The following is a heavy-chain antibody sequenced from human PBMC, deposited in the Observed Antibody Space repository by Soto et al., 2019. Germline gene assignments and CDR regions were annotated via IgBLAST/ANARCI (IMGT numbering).Heavy chain of an antibody. D-gene: IGHD3-10*01. CDR3: AGTEFSNRSWDP. Sequence: VYGLSGDFSRRGIQAPGQGLEWMGWINPNSGGTNYAQKFQGWVTMTRDTSISTAYMELSRLRSDDTAVYYCAGTEFSNRSWDPCGKGPPVT. CDR1: VYGLSGDF. CDR2: INPNSGGT. V-gene: IGHV1-2*04. J-gene: IGHJ5*02.